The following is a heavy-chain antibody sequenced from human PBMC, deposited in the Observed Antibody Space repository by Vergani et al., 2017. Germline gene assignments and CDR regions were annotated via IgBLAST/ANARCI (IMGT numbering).Heavy chain of an antibody. CDR3: ARQSRDVFCTNGVCPLGY. Sequence: EVQLVESGGGVVRPGGSLRLSCAASGFTFDDYAMSWVRQAPGKGLEWVSSINWNGGSSGSADSVKGRFTISRDNAKNSLHLQMNNLRAEDTAVYYCARQSRDVFCTNGVCPLGYWGQGALVTVSS. CDR2: INWNGGSS. V-gene: IGHV3-20*04. D-gene: IGHD2-8*01. J-gene: IGHJ4*02. CDR1: GFTFDDYA.